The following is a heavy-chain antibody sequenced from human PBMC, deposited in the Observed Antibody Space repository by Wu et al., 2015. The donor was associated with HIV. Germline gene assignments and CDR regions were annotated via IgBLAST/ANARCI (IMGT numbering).Heavy chain of an antibody. J-gene: IGHJ6*02. CDR3: ARDREMATIPVDYYYYGMDV. V-gene: IGHV1-69*13. CDR2: IIPIFGTA. Sequence: QVQLVQSGAEVKKPGSSVKVSCKASGGTFSSYAISWVRQAPGQGLEWMGRIIPIFGTANCAQKFQGRVTITADESTSTAYMELSSLRSEDTAVYYCARDREMATIPVDYYYYGMDVWAKGPRSPSP. CDR1: GGTFSSYA. D-gene: IGHD5-24*01.